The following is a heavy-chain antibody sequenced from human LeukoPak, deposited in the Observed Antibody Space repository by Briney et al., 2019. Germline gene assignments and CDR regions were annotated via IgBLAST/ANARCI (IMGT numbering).Heavy chain of an antibody. J-gene: IGHJ4*02. CDR2: INHSGTT. CDR1: GGSFNGYY. Sequence: PSETSSLTCTVYGGSFNGYYWSWIRQPPGKGLEWIGEINHSGTTNYDPSLKSRVTMSLDTSKNHFSLKVNSVTAADTAVYYCARVPLRFLEPFDQWGQGTLVTVSS. V-gene: IGHV4-34*01. D-gene: IGHD3-3*01. CDR3: ARVPLRFLEPFDQ.